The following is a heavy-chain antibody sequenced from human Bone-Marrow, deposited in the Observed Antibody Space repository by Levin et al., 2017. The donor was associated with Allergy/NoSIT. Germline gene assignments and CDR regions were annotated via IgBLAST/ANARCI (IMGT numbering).Heavy chain of an antibody. J-gene: IGHJ4*02. V-gene: IGHV4-59*01. CDR2: IYYSGST. Sequence: RTSETLSLTCTVSGGSISSYYWSWIRQPPGKGLEWIGYIYYSGSTNYNPSLKSRVTISVDTSKNQFSLKLSSVTAADTAVYYCARGVAMDYWGQGTLVTVSS. CDR1: GGSISSYY. CDR3: ARGVAMDY. D-gene: IGHD2-15*01.